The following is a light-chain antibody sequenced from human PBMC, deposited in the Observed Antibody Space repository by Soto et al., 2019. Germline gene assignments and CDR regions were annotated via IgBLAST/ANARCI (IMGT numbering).Light chain of an antibody. Sequence: DIQLTQSPSFLSASVGDRVTITCRASQGISNYLAWYQQKPGKASKLLIYATSTLQGGVPSRFSGSGSGTEFTLTISSLQPEDFATYYCQQPNSSPITFGQGTRLEIK. CDR1: QGISNY. CDR3: QQPNSSPIT. CDR2: ATS. V-gene: IGKV1-9*01. J-gene: IGKJ5*01.